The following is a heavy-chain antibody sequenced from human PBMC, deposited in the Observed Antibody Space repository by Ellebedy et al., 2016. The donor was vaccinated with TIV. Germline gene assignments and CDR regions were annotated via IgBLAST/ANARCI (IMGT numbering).Heavy chain of an antibody. CDR3: ARHRSGIVLVPSHYGMDV. CDR2: ASYRGRP. Sequence: GSLRLSXSVSGDSIFSSSSSWSWIRQTPGTGLEWIGNASYRGRPNYNASLKSRVTISFDMSKNHFSLTLSSVTAADTAVYYCARHRSGIVLVPSHYGMDVWGHGTTVTVSS. J-gene: IGHJ6*02. V-gene: IGHV4-39*02. CDR1: GDSIFSSSSS. D-gene: IGHD2-2*01.